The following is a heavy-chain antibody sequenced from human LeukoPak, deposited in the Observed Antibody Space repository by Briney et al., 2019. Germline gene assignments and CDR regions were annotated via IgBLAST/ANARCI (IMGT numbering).Heavy chain of an antibody. V-gene: IGHV3-20*01. J-gene: IGHJ3*02. Sequence: GGSLRLSCAASGFTFDDYGMSWVRQAPGQGLEWVSGINWNGGSTGYADSVKGRFTISRDNAKNSLYLQMNSLRAEDTALYHCARVTEYGSGSRYAFDIWGQGTMVTVSS. CDR1: GFTFDDYG. CDR2: INWNGGST. CDR3: ARVTEYGSGSRYAFDI. D-gene: IGHD3-10*01.